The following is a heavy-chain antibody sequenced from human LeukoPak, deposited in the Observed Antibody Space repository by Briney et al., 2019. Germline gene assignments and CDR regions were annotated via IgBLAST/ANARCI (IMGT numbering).Heavy chain of an antibody. V-gene: IGHV1-18*01. CDR2: ISAYNGNT. D-gene: IGHD6-13*01. CDR3: ARAALSGTEKYSSRKFDP. CDR1: GYTFTSSD. J-gene: IGHJ5*02. Sequence: VASVKVSCKASGYTFTSSDFSWVRQAPGQGLEWMGWISAYNGNTNYAQKLQGRVTMTTDTSTSTAYMELRSLRSDDTAVYYCARAALSGTEKYSSRKFDPWGQGTLVTVSS.